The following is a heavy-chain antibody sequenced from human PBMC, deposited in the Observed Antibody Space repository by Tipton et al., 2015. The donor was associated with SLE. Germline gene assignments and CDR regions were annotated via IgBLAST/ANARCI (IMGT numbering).Heavy chain of an antibody. CDR1: GGSISSYY. V-gene: IGHV4-59*08. D-gene: IGHD4/OR15-4a*01. J-gene: IGHJ4*02. CDR2: IYYSGST. CDR3: ASSTMVGAFDY. Sequence: TLSLTCTVPGGSISSYYWSWIRQPPGKGLEWIGYIYYSGSTNYNPSLKSRVTISVDTSKNQFSLKLSSVTAADTAVYYCASSTMVGAFDYWGQGTLVTVSS.